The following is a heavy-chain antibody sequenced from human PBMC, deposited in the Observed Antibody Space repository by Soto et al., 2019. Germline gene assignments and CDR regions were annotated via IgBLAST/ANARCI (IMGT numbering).Heavy chain of an antibody. CDR1: GFSLTTSGVG. D-gene: IGHD3-3*01. CDR3: AHRVLRTVFGLVTTTAIYFDF. V-gene: IGHV2-5*02. CDR2: IYWDDDK. Sequence: QITLNESGPTQVKPRQTLTLTCTFSGFSLTTSGVGVGWIRQSPGKAPDGLPLIYWDDDKRYSPSLKSRLTITKDTSKNQVVLTMADLDPADTATYYCAHRVLRTVFGLVTTTAIYFDFWGQGTPVAVSS. J-gene: IGHJ4*02.